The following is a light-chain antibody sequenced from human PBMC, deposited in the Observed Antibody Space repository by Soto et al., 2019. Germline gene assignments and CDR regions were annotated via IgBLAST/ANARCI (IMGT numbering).Light chain of an antibody. Sequence: DIVMTQSPDSLAVSLGERATINCKSSQSVLYSSDNKNYLGWFQQKQGQPPKLLIYWASTRESGVPDRFSGSGSGTDFTLTISSLQAEDVAVYYCHQYYSIPRTFGQGTKVEIK. J-gene: IGKJ1*01. CDR2: WAS. CDR3: HQYYSIPRT. V-gene: IGKV4-1*01. CDR1: QSVLYSSDNKNY.